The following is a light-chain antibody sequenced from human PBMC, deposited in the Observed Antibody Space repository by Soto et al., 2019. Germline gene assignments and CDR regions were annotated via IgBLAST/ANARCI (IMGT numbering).Light chain of an antibody. CDR2: YAS. Sequence: DIQMTQSPSTLSASVGDRVTITCRASQSISSWLAWYQQKPGKAPKLLIYYASSLESGVPSRFSGSGSGTEFTLTISSLQPDDFATYYCQHYNSYSEAFGQGTKGDIK. CDR3: QHYNSYSEA. CDR1: QSISSW. V-gene: IGKV1-5*01. J-gene: IGKJ1*01.